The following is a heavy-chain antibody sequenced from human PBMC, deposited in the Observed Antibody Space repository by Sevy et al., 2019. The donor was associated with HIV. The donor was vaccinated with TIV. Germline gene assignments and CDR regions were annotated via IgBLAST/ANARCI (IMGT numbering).Heavy chain of an antibody. CDR3: AREGCTKPHDY. V-gene: IGHV3-23*01. CDR2: LSFGCGEI. J-gene: IGHJ4*02. CDR1: GFTFSKHS. Sequence: GGSLRLSCAASGFTFSKHSMSWVRQPPGKGLEWVSTLSFGCGEINYAGSVKGRFTISRDNSKSSVYLQMNNLRPEDTAVYYCAREGCTKPHDYWGQGTLVTVSS. D-gene: IGHD2-8*01.